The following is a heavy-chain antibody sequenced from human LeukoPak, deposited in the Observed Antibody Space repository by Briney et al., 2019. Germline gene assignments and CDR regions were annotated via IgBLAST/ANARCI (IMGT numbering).Heavy chain of an antibody. J-gene: IGHJ4*02. D-gene: IGHD4-23*01. Sequence: PGGSLRLSCAASGFTFSSYSMNWVRQAPGKGLDWVSSISSSSSYIYYADSVKGRFTISRDNAKNSLYLQMNSLRAEDTAVYYCAREVYGGNSDGTFDYWGQGTLVTVSS. CDR3: AREVYGGNSDGTFDY. CDR2: ISSSSSYI. V-gene: IGHV3-21*01. CDR1: GFTFSSYS.